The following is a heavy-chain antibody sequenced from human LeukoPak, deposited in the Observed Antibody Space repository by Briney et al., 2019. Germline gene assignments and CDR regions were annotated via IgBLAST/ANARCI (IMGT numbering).Heavy chain of an antibody. CDR2: IDSGGRT. J-gene: IGHJ4*02. CDR1: GFTVSSNY. D-gene: IGHD3-22*01. CDR3: ARGHYYDSSGLDY. Sequence: GGSLRLSCAASGFTVSSNYMNWVRQAPGKGLEWVSFIDSGGRTFYADSVKGRFTISRDNSKNTLYLQMNSLRAEDTAVYYCARGHYYDSSGLDYWGQGTLVTVSS. V-gene: IGHV3-66*02.